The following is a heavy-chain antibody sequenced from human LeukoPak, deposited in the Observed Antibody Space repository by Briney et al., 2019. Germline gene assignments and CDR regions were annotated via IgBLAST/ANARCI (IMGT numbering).Heavy chain of an antibody. V-gene: IGHV4-39*01. J-gene: IGHJ4*02. D-gene: IGHD2-21*02. Sequence: SETLSLTCTVSGGSISSSSYYWGWIRQPPGKGLEWIGSIYYSGSTYYNPSLKSRVTISVDTSKNQFSLKLSSVTAADTAVYYCARVTAIAKIFDYWGQGTLATVSS. CDR3: ARVTAIAKIFDY. CDR1: GGSISSSSYY. CDR2: IYYSGST.